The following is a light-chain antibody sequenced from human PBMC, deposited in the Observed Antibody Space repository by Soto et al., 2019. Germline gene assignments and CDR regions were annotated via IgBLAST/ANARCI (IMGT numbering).Light chain of an antibody. V-gene: IGKV1-9*01. CDR1: QGISNY. CDR3: QQFNNYPRT. J-gene: IGKJ2*01. Sequence: DIQVTQSPSFLSASVGDRVTITCRASQGISNYLAWYQQKPGRAPKLLIYTASTLHSGVPSRFSGSGSGTEFTLTISSLQPEDFTTYYCQQFNNYPRTFGQGTKLEIK. CDR2: TAS.